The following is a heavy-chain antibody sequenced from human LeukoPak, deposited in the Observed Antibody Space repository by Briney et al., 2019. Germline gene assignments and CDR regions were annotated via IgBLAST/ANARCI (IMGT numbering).Heavy chain of an antibody. J-gene: IGHJ6*02. D-gene: IGHD3-10*01. CDR3: ARDLPGFGELFGMDV. V-gene: IGHV3-7*01. CDR2: IKLDGSEK. CDR1: GLTFSSYW. Sequence: GGSLRLSCAASGLTFSSYWMTWVRQAPGKGLEWVANIKLDGSEKYYVNSVKGRFTISRDNAKNSLYLQMNSLRAEDTAVYYCARDLPGFGELFGMDVWGQGTTVTVSS.